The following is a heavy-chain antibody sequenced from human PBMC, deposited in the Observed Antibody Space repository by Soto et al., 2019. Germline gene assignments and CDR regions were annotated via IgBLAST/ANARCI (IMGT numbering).Heavy chain of an antibody. V-gene: IGHV3-48*01. J-gene: IGHJ4*02. D-gene: IGHD5-12*01. Sequence: EVQLVESGGGLVQPGGSMRLSCVASGFSFSIYSMNWVRQAPGKGLEWVSYINSSSNTIYYADSVKGRFTVSRDNAKNSLFLQMNSLRTEDTAVSYCARGGISGYFTTALLDCWGQGTLVTVSS. CDR1: GFSFSIYS. CDR3: ARGGISGYFTTALLDC. CDR2: INSSSNTI.